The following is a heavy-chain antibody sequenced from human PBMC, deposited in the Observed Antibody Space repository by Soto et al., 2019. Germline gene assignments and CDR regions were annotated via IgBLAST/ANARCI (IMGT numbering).Heavy chain of an antibody. Sequence: QVQLVQSGGEVKRPGASVKVSCKTSGYTFSNYGITWVRQAPGPPLEWLGWISLYSDATYYAQKFEGRVSMTTDTSTATAYMEVSRLRTDDTADYSCANVLAGAEAWFGPSGQGTLGAVSS. CDR2: ISLYSDAT. CDR3: ANVLAGAEAWFGP. V-gene: IGHV1-18*01. D-gene: IGHD3-3*02. CDR1: GYTFSNYG. J-gene: IGHJ5*02.